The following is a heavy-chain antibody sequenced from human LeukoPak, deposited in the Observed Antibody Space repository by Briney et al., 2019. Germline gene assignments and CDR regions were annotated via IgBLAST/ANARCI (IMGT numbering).Heavy chain of an antibody. Sequence: GGSLRLSCAASGFTFSDYYMSWIRQAPGKGLEWVSYISTSGTTIYYADSVEGRFTISRDNAKNSLYLQMNSLRAEDTAVYYCARDKAAGGGASSPFDPWGQGTLVSVSS. D-gene: IGHD2-21*01. CDR2: ISTSGTTI. CDR1: GFTFSDYY. J-gene: IGHJ5*02. CDR3: ARDKAAGGGASSPFDP. V-gene: IGHV3-11*01.